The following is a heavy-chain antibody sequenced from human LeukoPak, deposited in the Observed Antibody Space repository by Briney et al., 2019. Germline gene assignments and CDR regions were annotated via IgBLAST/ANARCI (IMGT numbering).Heavy chain of an antibody. CDR1: GGSISSYY. V-gene: IGHV4-4*07. CDR2: IYTSGST. D-gene: IGHD3-22*01. CDR3: ARDYHDSSGYYSEGYAFDI. Sequence: SETLSLTCTVSGGSISSYYWSWIRQPAGKGLEWIGRIYTSGSTNYNPSLKSRVTMSVDTSKNQFSLKLSSVTAADTAVDYCARDYHDSSGYYSEGYAFDIWGQGTMVTVSS. J-gene: IGHJ3*02.